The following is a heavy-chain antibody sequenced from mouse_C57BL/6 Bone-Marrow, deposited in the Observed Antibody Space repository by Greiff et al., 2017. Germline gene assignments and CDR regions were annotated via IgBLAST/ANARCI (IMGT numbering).Heavy chain of an antibody. D-gene: IGHD1-1*01. J-gene: IGHJ4*01. CDR2: IDPSDSYT. CDR3: ARPLYYYGSSYGDAMDY. V-gene: IGHV1-69*01. Sequence: VQLQQPGAELVMPGASVKLSCKASGYTFTSYWMHWVKQRPGQGLEWIGEIDPSDSYTNYNQKFKGKSTLTVDKSSSTAYMQLSSLTSEDSAVYYCARPLYYYGSSYGDAMDYWGQGTSVTVSS. CDR1: GYTFTSYW.